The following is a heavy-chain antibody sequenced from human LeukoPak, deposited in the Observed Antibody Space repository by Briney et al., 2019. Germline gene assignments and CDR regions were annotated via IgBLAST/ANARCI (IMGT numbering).Heavy chain of an antibody. V-gene: IGHV1-46*01. CDR2: INPSGGST. D-gene: IGHD1-7*01. J-gene: IGHJ4*02. Sequence: ASVTVPCKASGYTFTSYYMHWVRQAPGQGLEWMGIINPSGGSTSYAQTFQGRVTMTRDTSTSAVYMELSSLRSEDTAVYYCAREGITGTTYFDYWGQGTLVTVSS. CDR1: GYTFTSYY. CDR3: AREGITGTTYFDY.